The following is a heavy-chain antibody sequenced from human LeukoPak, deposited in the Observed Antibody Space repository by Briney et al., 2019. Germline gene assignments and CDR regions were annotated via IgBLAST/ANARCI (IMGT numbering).Heavy chain of an antibody. CDR1: GFTFSSYG. J-gene: IGHJ1*01. D-gene: IGHD1-7*01. Sequence: GGSLRLSCAPSGFTFSSYGMHWVRQAPGKGLEWVAFIRYDGSNKYYADSVKGRFTISRDNSKNTLYLQMNSLRAEDTAVYYCAKAGDWNYFLTYFQHWGQGTLVTVSS. V-gene: IGHV3-30*02. CDR3: AKAGDWNYFLTYFQH. CDR2: IRYDGSNK.